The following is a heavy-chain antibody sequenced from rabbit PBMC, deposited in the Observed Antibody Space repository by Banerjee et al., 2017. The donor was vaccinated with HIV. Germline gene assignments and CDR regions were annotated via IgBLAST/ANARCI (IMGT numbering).Heavy chain of an antibody. D-gene: IGHD5-1*01. V-gene: IGHV1S45*01. CDR1: GIDFSGYYY. Sequence: QQQLVESGGGLVKPGASLTLTCKASGIDFSGYYYISWVRQAPGKGLEWIACIYTGNGDTFYASWAKGRFTISKTSSTTVTLQMTSLTAADTATYFCARGVGSYRLDLWGQGTLVTVS. CDR3: ARGVGSYRLDL. CDR2: IYTGNGDT. J-gene: IGHJ3*01.